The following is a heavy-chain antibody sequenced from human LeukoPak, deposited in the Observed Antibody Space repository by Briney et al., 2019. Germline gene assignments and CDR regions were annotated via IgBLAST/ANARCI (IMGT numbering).Heavy chain of an antibody. Sequence: GGSLRLSCAASGFTVSRNYMSWVRQSPGKGLEWVSVIYSGGSTYYADSVKDRFTISRDNSKNTLYLQMNSLRGEDTAVYYCARPVDYGGYYWGQGTLVTVSS. J-gene: IGHJ4*02. CDR3: ARPVDYGGYY. D-gene: IGHD4/OR15-4a*01. CDR2: IYSGGST. V-gene: IGHV3-53*01. CDR1: GFTVSRNY.